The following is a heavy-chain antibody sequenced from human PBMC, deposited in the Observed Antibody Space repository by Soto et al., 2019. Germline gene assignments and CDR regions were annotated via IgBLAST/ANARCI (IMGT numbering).Heavy chain of an antibody. CDR3: ARGHSTDCSNGVCSFFYNHEMDV. J-gene: IGHJ6*02. CDR2: INPKSGGT. Sequence: ASVKVSCKASGYSFTDYHIHWVRQAPGQGLEWLGRINPKSGGTSTAQKFQGWVTMTRDRYISTVYMELTRLRSDDTAVYFCARGHSTDCSNGVCSFFYNHEMDVWGQGTTVTVSS. V-gene: IGHV1-2*04. CDR1: GYSFTDYH. D-gene: IGHD2-8*01.